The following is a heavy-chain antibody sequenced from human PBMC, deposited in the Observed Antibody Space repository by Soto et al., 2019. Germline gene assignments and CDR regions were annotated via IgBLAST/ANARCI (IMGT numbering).Heavy chain of an antibody. CDR1: GGSIRSSGYY. D-gene: IGHD1-20*01. CDR2: IYYSGTT. Sequence: SETLSLTCTVSGGSIRSSGYYWSWIRQHPGKGLEWIGYIYYSGTTYYNPSLKSRIFISVDTSKNQFSLKLSSVTAADTAVYYCASLITGRVNWFDPWGQGTLVTVSS. J-gene: IGHJ5*02. V-gene: IGHV4-31*03. CDR3: ASLITGRVNWFDP.